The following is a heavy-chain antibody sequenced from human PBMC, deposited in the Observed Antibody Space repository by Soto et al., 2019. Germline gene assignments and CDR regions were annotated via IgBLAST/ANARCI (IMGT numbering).Heavy chain of an antibody. Sequence: GGSLRLSCAASGFTFSSYGMHWVRQAPGKGLEWVAVISYDGSNKYYADSVKGRFTISRDNSKNTLYLQMNSLRAEDTAVYYCAKELRIAAASYYFDYWGQGTLVTVSS. J-gene: IGHJ4*02. CDR1: GFTFSSYG. V-gene: IGHV3-30*18. CDR3: AKELRIAAASYYFDY. CDR2: ISYDGSNK. D-gene: IGHD6-13*01.